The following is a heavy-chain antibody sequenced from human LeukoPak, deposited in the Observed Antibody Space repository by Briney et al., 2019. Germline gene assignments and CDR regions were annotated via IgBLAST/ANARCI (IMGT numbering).Heavy chain of an antibody. CDR3: ARERHDSSGYYLDY. Sequence: SETLSLTCTVSGGSISSYYWSWIRQPPGKGLEWIGYIYYSGSTNYNPSLKSRVTISVDTSKNQFSLKLSSVTAADTAAYYCARERHDSSGYYLDYWGQGTLVTVSS. D-gene: IGHD3-22*01. J-gene: IGHJ4*02. CDR2: IYYSGST. V-gene: IGHV4-59*01. CDR1: GGSISSYY.